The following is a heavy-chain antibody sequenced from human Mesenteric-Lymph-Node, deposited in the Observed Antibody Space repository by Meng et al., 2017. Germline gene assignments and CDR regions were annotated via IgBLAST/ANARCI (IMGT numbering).Heavy chain of an antibody. J-gene: IGHJ4*02. CDR3: ARNHYYDSSGNFDY. Sequence: GESLKISCAASGFTFSSYSMNWVRQAPGKGLEWVANIKQDGSEKYYVDSVKGRFTISRDNAKNSLYLQMNSLRAEDTAVYYCARNHYYDSSGNFDYWGQGTLVTVSS. CDR2: IKQDGSEK. D-gene: IGHD3-22*01. V-gene: IGHV3-7*01. CDR1: GFTFSSYS.